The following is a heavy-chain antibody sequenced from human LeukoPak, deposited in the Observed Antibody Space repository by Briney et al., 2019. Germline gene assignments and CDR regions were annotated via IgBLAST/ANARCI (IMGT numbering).Heavy chain of an antibody. CDR2: ISGSGGST. D-gene: IGHD2-21*02. Sequence: GGSLRLSCAASGFTFSSYAMSWVRQAPGKGLEWVSAISGSGGSTYYADSVKGRFTISRDNSKNTLYLQMNSLRAEDTAVYYCAKALQYCGGDCIIAAFDYWGQGTLVTVSS. J-gene: IGHJ4*02. CDR1: GFTFSSYA. CDR3: AKALQYCGGDCIIAAFDY. V-gene: IGHV3-23*01.